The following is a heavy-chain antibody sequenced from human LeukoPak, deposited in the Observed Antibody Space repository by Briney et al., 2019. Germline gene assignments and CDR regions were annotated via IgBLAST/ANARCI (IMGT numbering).Heavy chain of an antibody. Sequence: ASVKVSCKASGYTFTGYYMHWVRQAPGQGLEWMGRINPNSGGTNYAQKFQGRVTMTRDTSISTAYMELSRLRSDDTAVYYCGRGGGGGRELLDDYWGQGTLVTVSS. CDR1: GYTFTGYY. CDR3: GRGGGGGRELLDDY. D-gene: IGHD1-26*01. CDR2: INPNSGGT. V-gene: IGHV1-2*06. J-gene: IGHJ4*02.